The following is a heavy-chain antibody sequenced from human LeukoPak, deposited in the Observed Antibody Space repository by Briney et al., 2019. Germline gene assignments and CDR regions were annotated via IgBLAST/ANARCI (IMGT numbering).Heavy chain of an antibody. CDR3: ASAPPGYYDFWSGYSPSGYFQH. V-gene: IGHV3-30-3*01. J-gene: IGHJ1*01. CDR1: GFTFSSYA. D-gene: IGHD3-3*01. CDR2: ISYDGSNK. Sequence: GRSLRLSCAASGFTFSSYAMHWVRQAPGKGLEWVAVISYDGSNKYYADSVKGRFTISRDNSKNTLYLQMNSLRAEDTAVYYCASAPPGYYDFWSGYSPSGYFQHWGQGTLVTVSS.